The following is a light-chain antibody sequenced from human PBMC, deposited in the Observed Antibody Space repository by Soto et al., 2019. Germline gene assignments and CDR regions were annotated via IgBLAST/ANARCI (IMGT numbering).Light chain of an antibody. CDR3: QQLYSFPLT. CDR1: QDFSNF. J-gene: IGKJ4*01. Sequence: DIQMTQSPSTLPASVGDRVTITCRASQDFSNFLAWYHQKPGRAPKLLMYDASTLQSGVPSRFSGSGSGTEFTLTISSLQPEDFATYYCQQLYSFPLTFGGGTKVDI. CDR2: DAS. V-gene: IGKV1-9*01.